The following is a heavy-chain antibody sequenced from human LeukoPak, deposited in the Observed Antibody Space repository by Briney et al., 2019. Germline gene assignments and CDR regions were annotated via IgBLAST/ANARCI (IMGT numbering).Heavy chain of an antibody. V-gene: IGHV3-23*01. CDR3: ARPPRAYDILTYMDI. CDR2: ISGSGGST. J-gene: IGHJ4*02. Sequence: GGPLRLSCAASGFTFSSYAMSWVRRAPGKGLEWVSAISGSGGSTYYADSVKGRFTISRDNSKNTLYLQMNSLRAEDTAVYYCARPPRAYDILTYMDIWGQGTLVTVSS. CDR1: GFTFSSYA. D-gene: IGHD3-9*01.